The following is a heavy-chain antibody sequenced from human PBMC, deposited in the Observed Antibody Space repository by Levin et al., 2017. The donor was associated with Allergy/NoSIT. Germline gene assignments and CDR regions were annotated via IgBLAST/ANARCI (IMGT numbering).Heavy chain of an antibody. Sequence: SQTLSLTCTVSGGSISPYSWTWIRPSPGKGLDWIGYIRYSGTTSYNPSLEGRLTISLDTSKSQFSLRLSSVTDADTAMYYCARGHFDTRGYSNALEYWGQGILVTVSS. CDR2: IRYSGTT. J-gene: IGHJ4*02. D-gene: IGHD3-22*01. V-gene: IGHV4-59*03. CDR3: ARGHFDTRGYSNALEY. CDR1: GGSISPYS.